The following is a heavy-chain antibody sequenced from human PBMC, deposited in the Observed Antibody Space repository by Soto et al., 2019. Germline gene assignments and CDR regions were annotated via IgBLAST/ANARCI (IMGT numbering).Heavy chain of an antibody. CDR2: ISGSGGST. D-gene: IGHD6-13*01. CDR1: GFTFSSYA. J-gene: IGHJ4*02. Sequence: EVQLLESGGGFVQPGGSLRLSCAASGFTFSSYAMSWVRQAPGKGLEWVSAISGSGGSTYYADSVKGRFTISRDNSKNTLYLQMNSLRAEDTAVYYCAKVGQQPSTTYYFDYWGQGTLVTVSS. V-gene: IGHV3-23*01. CDR3: AKVGQQPSTTYYFDY.